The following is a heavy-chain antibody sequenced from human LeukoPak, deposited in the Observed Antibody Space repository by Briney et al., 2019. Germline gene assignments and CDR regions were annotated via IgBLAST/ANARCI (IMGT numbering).Heavy chain of an antibody. CDR2: IYTSGST. Sequence: SETLSLTCTVSGGSISSGSYYWSWIRQPAGKGLEWIGRIYTSGSTNYNPSLKSRVTISVDTSKNQFSLKLSSVTAADTAVYYCARDPSAAAGRSYYYYYMDVWGKGTTVTVSS. V-gene: IGHV4-61*02. J-gene: IGHJ6*03. D-gene: IGHD6-13*01. CDR1: GGSISSGSYY. CDR3: ARDPSAAAGRSYYYYYMDV.